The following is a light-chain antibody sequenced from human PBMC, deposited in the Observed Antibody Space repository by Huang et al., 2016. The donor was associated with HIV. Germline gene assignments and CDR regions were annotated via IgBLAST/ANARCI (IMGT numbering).Light chain of an antibody. CDR1: QSVSSY. Sequence: EIVLTQSPATLSLSPGERGTLSCRASQSVSSYLAWYQQKPGQAPRLLIYDASNRATGIPARFSCSGSGTDFTLTISSLEPEDFAVYYCQQHHDWPLTFGGGTKVEIK. CDR2: DAS. J-gene: IGKJ4*01. V-gene: IGKV3-11*01. CDR3: QQHHDWPLT.